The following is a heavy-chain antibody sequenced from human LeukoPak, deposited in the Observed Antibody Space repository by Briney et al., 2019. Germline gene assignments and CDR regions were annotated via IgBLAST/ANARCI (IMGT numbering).Heavy chain of an antibody. V-gene: IGHV1-46*01. Sequence: GASVKVSCKASGYTFISYYMHWVRQAPGQGLEWMGIINPSGGSTSYAQKFQGRVTITADKSTSTAYMELSSLRSEDTAVYYCARMGNCSSTSCYTGFDWFDPWGQGTLVTVSS. CDR2: INPSGGST. J-gene: IGHJ5*02. CDR3: ARMGNCSSTSCYTGFDWFDP. D-gene: IGHD2-2*02. CDR1: GYTFISYY.